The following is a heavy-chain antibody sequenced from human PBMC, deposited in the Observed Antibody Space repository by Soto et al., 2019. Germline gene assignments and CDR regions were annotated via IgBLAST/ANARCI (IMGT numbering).Heavy chain of an antibody. D-gene: IGHD2-21*02. CDR1: GDTFTDYY. Sequence: QVQLMQSGAEVKKPGASVKLSCKASGDTFTDYYIHWVRQARGQGLEWMGTVNPSGGHTTYAQHFLGRVTMTRDTSTSTLYMELTSLTSDDTAIYYCARGGHVVALTAALDYWGQGTLVTVSS. CDR2: VNPSGGHT. V-gene: IGHV1-46*01. J-gene: IGHJ4*02. CDR3: ARGGHVVALTAALDY.